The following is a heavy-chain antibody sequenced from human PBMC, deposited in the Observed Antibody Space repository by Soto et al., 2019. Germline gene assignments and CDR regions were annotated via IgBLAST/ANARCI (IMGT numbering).Heavy chain of an antibody. Sequence: QLHLQESGPGLVKPSETLSLICTVSGGSISSSSYYWGWIRQPPGKGLEWIGSIYYSGSTYYKSSLKSRVTISVDTSKNQFSLKLSSVTAADTAVYYCARQGITLFGGVEYYFDYWGQGTLVTVSS. D-gene: IGHD3-3*01. J-gene: IGHJ4*02. CDR3: ARQGITLFGGVEYYFDY. CDR1: GGSISSSSYY. V-gene: IGHV4-39*01. CDR2: IYYSGST.